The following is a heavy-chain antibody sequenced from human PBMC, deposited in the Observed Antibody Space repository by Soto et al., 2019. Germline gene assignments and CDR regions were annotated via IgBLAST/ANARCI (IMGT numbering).Heavy chain of an antibody. CDR2: ISPDGGRT. V-gene: IGHV1-46*01. CDR1: GYTFTTYY. Sequence: ASVKVSCKASGYTFTTYYMHWVRQAPGQGLEWMGIISPDGGRTGYAQKFQGRVTMTRDTSTSTVYMELSSLRSEDTAVYYCATRDPGHYWGQGTLVTV. CDR3: ATRDPGHY. J-gene: IGHJ4*02.